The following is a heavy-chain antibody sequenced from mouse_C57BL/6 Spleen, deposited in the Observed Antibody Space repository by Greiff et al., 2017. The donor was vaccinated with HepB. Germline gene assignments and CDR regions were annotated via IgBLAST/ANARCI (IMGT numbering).Heavy chain of an antibody. V-gene: IGHV1-15*01. Sequence: VKLQESGAELVRPGASVTLSCKASGYTFTDYEMHWVKQTPVHGLEWIGAIDPETGGTAYNQKFKGKAILTADKSSSTAYMELRSLTSEDSAVYYCTRETTVVEGYWGQGTTLTVSS. J-gene: IGHJ2*01. CDR2: IDPETGGT. CDR3: TRETTVVEGY. D-gene: IGHD1-1*01. CDR1: GYTFTDYE.